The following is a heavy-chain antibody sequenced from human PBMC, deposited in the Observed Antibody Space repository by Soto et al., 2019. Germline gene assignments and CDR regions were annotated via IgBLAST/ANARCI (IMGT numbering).Heavy chain of an antibody. CDR1: GFTFSSYS. J-gene: IGHJ5*02. V-gene: IGHV3-21*01. D-gene: IGHD2-21*02. Sequence: EVQLVESGGGLVKPGGSLRLSCAASGFTFSSYSMNWVRQAPGKGLEWVSSISSSSSYIYYADSVKGRFTISRDNAKNSLYLQMNRRRAEDTAVYYCARDPVGVTARSDWFDPWGQGTLVTVSS. CDR2: ISSSSSYI. CDR3: ARDPVGVTARSDWFDP.